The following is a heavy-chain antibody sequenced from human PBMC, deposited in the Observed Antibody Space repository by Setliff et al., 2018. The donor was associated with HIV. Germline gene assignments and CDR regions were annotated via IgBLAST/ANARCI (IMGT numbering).Heavy chain of an antibody. J-gene: IGHJ4*02. D-gene: IGHD3-10*01. CDR3: ARAQMHRGVVAWSLYYFDY. Sequence: LSLTCIVSGGSMDNYYWNWVRQTPGKGLEWIGYIYESAYSHYTVSLRSRVTISMDTSKNQFSLTLRSATAADRAVYYCARAQMHRGVVAWSLYYFDYWGQGALVTVSS. CDR2: IYESAYS. CDR1: GGSMDNYY. V-gene: IGHV4-59*01.